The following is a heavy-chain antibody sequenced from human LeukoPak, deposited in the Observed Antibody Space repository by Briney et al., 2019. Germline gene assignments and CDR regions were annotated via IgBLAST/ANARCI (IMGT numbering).Heavy chain of an antibody. D-gene: IGHD3-3*01. CDR1: GGSISNYY. CDR3: AREGSRDFWSGPVYYFDY. Sequence: SETLSLTCTVSGGSISNYYWSWIRHPPGQGLEWIGYIHYSGSTYYSPSLTSRATISIDTSKNQLSLRLSSVTAADTAVYYCAREGSRDFWSGPVYYFDYWGQGTLVTVSS. J-gene: IGHJ4*02. V-gene: IGHV4-59*01. CDR2: IHYSGST.